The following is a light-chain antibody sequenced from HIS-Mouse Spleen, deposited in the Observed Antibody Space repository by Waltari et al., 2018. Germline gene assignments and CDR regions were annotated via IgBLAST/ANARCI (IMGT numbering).Light chain of an antibody. CDR1: SSNIGSNY. Sequence: QSVLTQPPSASGTPGQRVTISCSGSSSNIGSNYVYWYQQLPGPAPKLLIYRNNPRPPGVPDRFSGSKSGTSASLAISGLRSEDEADYYCAAWDDSLSGPVFGGGTKLTVL. V-gene: IGLV1-47*01. CDR2: RNN. J-gene: IGLJ2*01. CDR3: AAWDDSLSGPV.